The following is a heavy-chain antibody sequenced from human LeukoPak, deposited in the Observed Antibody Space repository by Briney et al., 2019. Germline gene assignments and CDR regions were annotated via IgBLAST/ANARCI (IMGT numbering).Heavy chain of an antibody. CDR1: GFTFSSYA. J-gene: IGHJ4*02. Sequence: GGSLRLSCAASGFTFSSYAMHWVRQAPGKGLEWVAVISYDGSNKYYADSVKGRFTISRDNSKNTLYLQMNSLRAEDTAVYYCARDPLWAGYFAYWGQGTLVTVSS. D-gene: IGHD3-16*01. CDR3: ARDPLWAGYFAY. V-gene: IGHV3-30*04. CDR2: ISYDGSNK.